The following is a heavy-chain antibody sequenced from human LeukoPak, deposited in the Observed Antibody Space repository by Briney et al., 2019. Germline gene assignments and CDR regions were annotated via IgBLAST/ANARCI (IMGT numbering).Heavy chain of an antibody. CDR1: GFTFSSYS. D-gene: IGHD3-22*01. J-gene: IGHJ3*02. V-gene: IGHV3-21*01. Sequence: GGSLRLSCAASGFTFSSYSMNWVRQAPGKGLEWVSSISSSSSYIYYADSVKGRFTISRDNAKNSLYLQMNSLRAEDTAVYYCAKTEVVMRAFDIWGQGTMVTVSS. CDR2: ISSSSSYI. CDR3: AKTEVVMRAFDI.